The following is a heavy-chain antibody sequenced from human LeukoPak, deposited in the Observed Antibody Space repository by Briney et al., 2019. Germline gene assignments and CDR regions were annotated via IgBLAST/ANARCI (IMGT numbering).Heavy chain of an antibody. V-gene: IGHV3-21*01. CDR2: ISSSSSYI. D-gene: IGHD3-3*01. Sequence: GGSLRLSCAASGFTFSSYSMNWVRQAPGKGLEWVSSISSSSSYIYYADSAKGRFTISRDNAKNSLYLQMNSLRAEDTAVYYCARDPYYDFWSGPAWFDPWGQGTLVTVSS. CDR3: ARDPYYDFWSGPAWFDP. CDR1: GFTFSSYS. J-gene: IGHJ5*02.